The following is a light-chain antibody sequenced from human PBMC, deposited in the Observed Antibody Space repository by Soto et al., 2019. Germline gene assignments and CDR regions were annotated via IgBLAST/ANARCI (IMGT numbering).Light chain of an antibody. Sequence: QSVLTQSSSASASLGSSVKLTCTLTSGHSGYIIAWHQQQPGKAPRYLMKVEGSGNSNKGSGVPDRFSCSSSGADRYLTISNLQSEDEADYFCETWDRNTQLFGGGTKVTVL. CDR3: ETWDRNTQL. J-gene: IGLJ2*01. CDR2: VEGSGNS. V-gene: IGLV4-60*03. CDR1: SGHSGYI.